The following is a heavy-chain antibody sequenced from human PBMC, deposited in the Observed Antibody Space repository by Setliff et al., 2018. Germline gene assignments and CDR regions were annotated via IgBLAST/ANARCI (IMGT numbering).Heavy chain of an antibody. V-gene: IGHV4-31*03. CDR3: ARGFTAQPAMLRGNWFDP. CDR2: IYYSGST. CDR1: GGSISSGGYY. Sequence: SETLSLTCTVSGGSISSGGYYWSWIRQHPGKGLEWIGYIYYSGSTYYNPSLKSRGTISEDTSKSQSSLKLSSVTAADTAVYYCARGFTAQPAMLRGNWFDPWGRGTLVTVSS. J-gene: IGHJ5*02. D-gene: IGHD3-16*01.